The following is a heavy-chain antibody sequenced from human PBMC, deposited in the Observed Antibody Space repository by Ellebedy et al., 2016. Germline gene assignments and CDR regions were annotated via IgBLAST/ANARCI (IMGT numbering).Heavy chain of an antibody. D-gene: IGHD3/OR15-3a*01. CDR1: GYTFTGYY. J-gene: IGHJ3*02. Sequence: ASVKVSCXASGYTFTGYYMHWVRQAPGQGLEWMGWINPNSGGTHYAQKFQGRVTMTRDTSISTAYMELSRLTSDDTAVYYCASSALREGLVTQDAFDIWGQGTMVTVSS. CDR2: INPNSGGT. CDR3: ASSALREGLVTQDAFDI. V-gene: IGHV1-2*02.